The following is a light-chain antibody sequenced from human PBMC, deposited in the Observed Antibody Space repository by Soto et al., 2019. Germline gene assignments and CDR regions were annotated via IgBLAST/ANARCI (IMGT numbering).Light chain of an antibody. CDR3: QVCDSTTDHVV. CDR2: SDV. V-gene: IGLV3-21*01. CDR1: NIGTKS. J-gene: IGLJ2*01. Sequence: SYELTQPPSVSVAPGKTARINWGGYNIGTKSVHWYQQMPGQAPVLVIYSDVDRPSGIPERFSGSNSGNTATLTISRVEAGDEADYYCQVCDSTTDHVVFGGGTKVTVL.